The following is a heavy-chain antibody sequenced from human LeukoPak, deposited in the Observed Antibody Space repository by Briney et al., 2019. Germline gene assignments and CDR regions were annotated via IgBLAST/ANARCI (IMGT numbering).Heavy chain of an antibody. D-gene: IGHD5-12*01. CDR1: GFTFSSYG. CDR3: AKDGYGFDY. V-gene: IGHV3-30*18. CDR2: ISYDGSNK. J-gene: IGHJ4*02. Sequence: AGGSLRLSCAASGFTFSSYGMHWVRQAPGKGLEWVAVISYDGSNKYYADSVKGRFTISRDNSKNTLYLQMNSLRAEDTAVYYCAKDGYGFDYWGQGTLVTVSS.